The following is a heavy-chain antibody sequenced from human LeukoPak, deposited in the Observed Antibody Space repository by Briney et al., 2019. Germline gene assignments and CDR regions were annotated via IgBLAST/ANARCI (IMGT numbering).Heavy chain of an antibody. D-gene: IGHD4-17*01. V-gene: IGHV1-69*05. CDR3: ARAYGDPEVYFQH. CDR2: IIPIFGTA. J-gene: IGHJ1*01. CDR1: GGTFSSYA. Sequence: SVKVSCKASGGTFSSYAISWVRQAPGQGLEWMGRIIPIFGTANYAQKFQGRVTITTDESTSTAYMELSSLRPEDTAVYYCARAYGDPEVYFQHWGQGTLVTVSS.